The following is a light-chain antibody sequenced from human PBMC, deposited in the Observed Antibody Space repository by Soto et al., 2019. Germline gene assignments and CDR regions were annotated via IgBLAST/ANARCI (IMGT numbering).Light chain of an antibody. CDR2: EGS. Sequence: QSVLTEAASVSGSPGQSITISCTGTSSDVGSYNLVSWYQQHPGKAPKLMIYEGSKRPSGVSNRFSGSKSGNTASLTISGLQAEDEADYYCCSYAGSSVYVFGTATKATVL. CDR3: CSYAGSSVYV. CDR1: SSDVGSYNL. J-gene: IGLJ1*01. V-gene: IGLV2-23*01.